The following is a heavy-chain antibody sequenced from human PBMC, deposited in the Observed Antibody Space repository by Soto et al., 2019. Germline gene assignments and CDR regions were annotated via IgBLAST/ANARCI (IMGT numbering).Heavy chain of an antibody. J-gene: IGHJ5*02. V-gene: IGHV4-4*08. CDR2: IFFSGYT. Sequence: QVQLQESGPGLVKPSETLSLTCSVSGGSISSHYWSWIRQPPGKGLEWIGNIFFSGYTNYNPSLKSRVTLFLDTSKSQLSLKLSSVTAADTAVYYCVRETYNWFEPWGQGTLVTVSS. CDR1: GGSISSHY. CDR3: VRETYNWFEP.